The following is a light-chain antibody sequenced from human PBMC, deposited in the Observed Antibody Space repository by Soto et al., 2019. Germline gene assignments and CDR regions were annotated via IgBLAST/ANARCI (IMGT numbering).Light chain of an antibody. CDR1: SSDIGGYNM. V-gene: IGLV2-14*01. Sequence: LTQPGSGSGSRGRSITISCTGTSSDIGGYNMVSWYQQHPRKAPKLMIYEVTNRPSGISDRFSASKSGNTASLTISGLQAEDEADYSCSSYTSAKTYVFATGTKVTVL. CDR2: EVT. J-gene: IGLJ1*01. CDR3: SSYTSAKTYV.